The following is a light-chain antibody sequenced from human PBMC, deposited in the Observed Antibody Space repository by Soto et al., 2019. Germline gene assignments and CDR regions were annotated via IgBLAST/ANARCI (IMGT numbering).Light chain of an antibody. CDR2: DAS. Sequence: DIQMPQYPSTLSAAVGDRVSITCRASQRISSWLAWYQQKPEKAPKLLIYDASSLESGVPSRFSGSGSGTEFTLTISSLQPDDFATYYCQQYNSYAWTFGQGAKVDIK. J-gene: IGKJ1*01. CDR1: QRISSW. CDR3: QQYNSYAWT. V-gene: IGKV1-5*01.